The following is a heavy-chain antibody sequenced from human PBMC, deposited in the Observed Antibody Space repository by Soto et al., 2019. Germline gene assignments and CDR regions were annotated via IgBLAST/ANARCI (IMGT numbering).Heavy chain of an antibody. V-gene: IGHV1-46*01. CDR2: IRPSGGRT. D-gene: IGHD5-18*01. CDR3: AREPNESYYFDY. CDR1: GYTFTNYY. J-gene: IGHJ4*02. Sequence: QVHLVQSGAEVKKPGASVKVSCKASGYTFTNYYIHWVRQAPGQGLEWLGIIRPSGGRTEYAQRFQGRVIMTRDTSTSTVYMKLTSLTSEDTAVYYCAREPNESYYFDYWGQGTLVTVSS.